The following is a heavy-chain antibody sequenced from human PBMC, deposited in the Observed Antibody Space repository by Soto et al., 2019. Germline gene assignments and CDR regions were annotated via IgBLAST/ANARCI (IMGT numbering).Heavy chain of an antibody. J-gene: IGHJ6*02. Sequence: QVQLVESGGGVVQPGRSLRLSCAASGFTFSSHGMHWVRQAPGKVLEWVAVIWHDGSQEYYADSVRGRFTISRDNSRNRVYVQMNSLRDEDTAVYKCASVGPLPTNYGMDVWGQGTTVTVSS. D-gene: IGHD5-12*01. CDR1: GFTFSSHG. V-gene: IGHV3-33*01. CDR2: IWHDGSQE. CDR3: ASVGPLPTNYGMDV.